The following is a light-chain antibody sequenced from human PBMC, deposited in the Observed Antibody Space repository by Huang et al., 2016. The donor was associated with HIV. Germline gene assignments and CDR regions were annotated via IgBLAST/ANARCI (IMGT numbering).Light chain of an antibody. CDR2: GAS. V-gene: IGKV3-20*01. CDR3: QQYGSSPA. J-gene: IGKJ1*01. Sequence: EIGLTQSPGTLSVSPGERAIISCRASQRVSSRSLAWYQQKPGQAPRLLMYGASSTATDIPDRFSGSGSGTDFTLTISRLEPEDFAVYYCQQYGSSPAFGQGTKVEIK. CDR1: QRVSSRS.